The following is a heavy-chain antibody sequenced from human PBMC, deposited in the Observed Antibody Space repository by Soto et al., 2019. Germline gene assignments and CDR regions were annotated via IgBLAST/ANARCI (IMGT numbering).Heavy chain of an antibody. CDR2: IREDGSKK. V-gene: IGHV3-7*01. Sequence: PGGSLRLSCAASGFTFSSFTMTWVRQAPGKGLEWVANIREDGSKKFYVDSVKGRFSISRDNTENSVYLQMNSLRVEDTAIYYSARSPDIALAPYFDSWGQGALVTVSS. J-gene: IGHJ4*02. CDR1: GFTFSSFT. CDR3: ARSPDIALAPYFDS.